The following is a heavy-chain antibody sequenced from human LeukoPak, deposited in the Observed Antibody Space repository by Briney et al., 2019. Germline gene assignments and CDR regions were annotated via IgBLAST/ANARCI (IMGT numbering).Heavy chain of an antibody. D-gene: IGHD1-14*01. Sequence: GSLRLSCAASGFTFSSYAMSWVRQAPGKGLEWVSAISGSGGSTYYADSVKGRFTISRDNSKNTLYLQMNSLRAEDTAVYYCAKDLKRDQVLSDTFDIWGQGTMVTVSS. CDR2: ISGSGGST. CDR1: GFTFSSYA. J-gene: IGHJ3*02. V-gene: IGHV3-23*01. CDR3: AKDLKRDQVLSDTFDI.